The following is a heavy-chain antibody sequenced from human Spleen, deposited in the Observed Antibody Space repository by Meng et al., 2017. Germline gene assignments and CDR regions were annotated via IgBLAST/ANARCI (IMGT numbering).Heavy chain of an antibody. Sequence: VRLVQSGAEVKKPGSSVKVSCTSFGGTLSSYTISWVRQAPGKGLEWMGGIIPIFGTANYAQKFQGRVTITADKSTSTAYMELSSLRSEDTAVYYCARAYYYDSSGPNWFDPWGQGTLVTVSS. J-gene: IGHJ5*02. CDR1: GGTLSSYT. CDR2: IIPIFGTA. D-gene: IGHD3-22*01. CDR3: ARAYYYDSSGPNWFDP. V-gene: IGHV1-69*06.